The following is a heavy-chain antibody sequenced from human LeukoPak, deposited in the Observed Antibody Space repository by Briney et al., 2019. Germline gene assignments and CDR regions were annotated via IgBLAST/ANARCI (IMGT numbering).Heavy chain of an antibody. CDR1: GYIFTHYA. V-gene: IGHV1-3*01. D-gene: IGHD6-19*01. CDR2: IDGDDGKT. J-gene: IGHJ4*01. Sequence: ASVKVSCKASGYIFTHYALHWVRQAPGQRLQWMGCIDGDDGKTQYSPNFQGRITITRDTSANTASIEVSSLRSEDTAVYYCARGGPNPSGWLLDNWGHGTLVPVSS. CDR3: ARGGPNPSGWLLDN.